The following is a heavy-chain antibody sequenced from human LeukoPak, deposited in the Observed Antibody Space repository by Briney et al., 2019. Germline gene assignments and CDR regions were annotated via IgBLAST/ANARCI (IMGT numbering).Heavy chain of an antibody. J-gene: IGHJ3*02. CDR1: GGSISSYY. CDR2: IYYSGST. D-gene: IGHD3-22*01. CDR3: ARFMSRYYYDSSGYGLFDI. Sequence: SETLSLTCTVSGGSISSYYWSWKRQPPGKGLEWIGYIYYSGSTNYNPSLKSRVTISVDTSKNQFSLKLSSVTAADTAVYYCARFMSRYYYDSSGYGLFDIWGQGTMVTVSS. V-gene: IGHV4-59*01.